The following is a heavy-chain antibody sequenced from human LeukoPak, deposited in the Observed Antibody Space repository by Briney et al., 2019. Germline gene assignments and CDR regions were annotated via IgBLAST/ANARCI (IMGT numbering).Heavy chain of an antibody. Sequence: SETLSLTCAVYGGSFSGYYWSWIRQPPGKGLEWIGEINHSGSTNYNPSLKSRVTISVDTSRNQFSLKLSSVTAADTAVYYCARLLRLVVPAAAYYFDYWGQGTLVTVSS. D-gene: IGHD2-2*01. CDR3: ARLLRLVVPAAAYYFDY. V-gene: IGHV4-34*01. CDR1: GGSFSGYY. CDR2: INHSGST. J-gene: IGHJ4*02.